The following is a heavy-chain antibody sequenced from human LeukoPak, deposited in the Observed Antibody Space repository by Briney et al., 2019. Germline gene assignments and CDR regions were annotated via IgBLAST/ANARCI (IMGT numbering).Heavy chain of an antibody. Sequence: GGSLRLSCAASGFTFSDYYMSWIRQAPGKGLEWVSYISSSGSTIYYADSEKGRFTISRDNAKNSLYLQMNSLRAEDTAVYYCNLVRGVTSGMDVWGQGTTVTVSS. J-gene: IGHJ6*02. V-gene: IGHV3-11*01. D-gene: IGHD3-10*01. CDR2: ISSSGSTI. CDR1: GFTFSDYY. CDR3: NLVRGVTSGMDV.